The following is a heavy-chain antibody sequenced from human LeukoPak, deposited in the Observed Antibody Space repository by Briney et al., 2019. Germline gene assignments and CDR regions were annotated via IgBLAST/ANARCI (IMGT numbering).Heavy chain of an antibody. CDR3: AKWTYSSGWYYDY. V-gene: IGHV3-7*02. Sequence: PGGSLRLSCAASGFIFSNYWMSWVRQAPGKGLEWVANIKTDGSEKYYVDSVKGRFTISRDNAKNSLYLQMNSLRVEDTAVYYCAKWTYSSGWYYDYWGQGTLVTVSS. J-gene: IGHJ4*02. CDR1: GFIFSNYW. CDR2: IKTDGSEK. D-gene: IGHD6-19*01.